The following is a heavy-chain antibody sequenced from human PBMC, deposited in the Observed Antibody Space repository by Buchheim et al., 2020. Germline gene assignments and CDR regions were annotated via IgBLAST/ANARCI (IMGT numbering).Heavy chain of an antibody. CDR1: GFTFSSYG. D-gene: IGHD3-22*01. CDR3: AKVSYDSSGYVDY. Sequence: QVQLVESGGGVVQPGRSLRLSCAASGFTFSSYGMHWVRQAPGKGLEWVAVISYDGSNKYYAASVKGRFTISRDTTKYTLYLQMNSLRAEDTAVYYCAKVSYDSSGYVDYGGQGTL. CDR2: ISYDGSNK. V-gene: IGHV3-30*18. J-gene: IGHJ4*02.